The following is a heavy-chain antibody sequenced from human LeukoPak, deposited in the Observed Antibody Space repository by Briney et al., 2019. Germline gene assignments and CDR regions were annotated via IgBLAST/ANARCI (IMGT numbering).Heavy chain of an antibody. V-gene: IGHV4-34*01. Sequence: SETLSLTCAVYGGSFSGYYWSWLRQPPGKGREGIGEINHSGSTNYNPSLKSRVTISVNTSKNHFFLQLSSVTAADTAVYYCGRGGGPSNPRQYYYNYYGMDVWGQGTTVTVSS. CDR1: GGSFSGYY. CDR3: GRGGGPSNPRQYYYNYYGMDV. CDR2: INHSGST. D-gene: IGHD4-4*01. J-gene: IGHJ6*02.